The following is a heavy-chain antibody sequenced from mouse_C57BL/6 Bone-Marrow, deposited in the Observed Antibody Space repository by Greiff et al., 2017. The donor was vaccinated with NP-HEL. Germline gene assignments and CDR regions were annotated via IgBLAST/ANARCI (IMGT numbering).Heavy chain of an antibody. CDR2: IWSGGST. Sequence: VKLMESGPGLVQPSQSLSITCTVSGFSLTSYGVHWVRQSPGKGLEWLGVIWSGGSTDYNVAFISRLSISKDNSKSQVFFKMNSLQADDTAIYYCARDYDYDGDWYFDVWGTGTTVTVSS. D-gene: IGHD2-4*01. J-gene: IGHJ1*03. V-gene: IGHV2-2*01. CDR3: ARDYDYDGDWYFDV. CDR1: GFSLTSYG.